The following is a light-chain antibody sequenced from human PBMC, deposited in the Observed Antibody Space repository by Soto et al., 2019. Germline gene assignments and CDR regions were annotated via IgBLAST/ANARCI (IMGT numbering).Light chain of an antibody. CDR3: QQYNSYLWT. V-gene: IGKV1-5*01. Sequence: DIQMTQSPSSLSASVGDRVTITCRTSQSVSIYVNWYQQKPGKAPKLLIYDASSLESGVPSRFSGSGSGTEFTLTISSLQPDDFATYYCQQYNSYLWTFGQGTRLEIK. CDR1: QSVSIY. CDR2: DAS. J-gene: IGKJ5*01.